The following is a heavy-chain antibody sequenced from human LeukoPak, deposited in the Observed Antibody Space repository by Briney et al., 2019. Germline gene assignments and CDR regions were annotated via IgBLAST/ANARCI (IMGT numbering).Heavy chain of an antibody. CDR2: ISYDGSNK. CDR1: GFTFSSYG. CDR3: AKVRSRGAYGDYLNYFDY. Sequence: GGSLRLSCAASGFTFSSYGMHWVRQAPGKGLEWVAVISYDGSNKYYADSVKGRFTISRDKSKNTLYLQMNSLRAEDTAVYYCAKVRSRGAYGDYLNYFDYWGQGTLVTVSS. V-gene: IGHV3-30*18. D-gene: IGHD4-17*01. J-gene: IGHJ4*02.